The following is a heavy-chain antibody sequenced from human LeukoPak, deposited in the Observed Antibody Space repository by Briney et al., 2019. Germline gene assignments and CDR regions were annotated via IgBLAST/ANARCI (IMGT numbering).Heavy chain of an antibody. V-gene: IGHV4-31*03. CDR1: GDSISSGGYY. J-gene: IGHJ4*02. CDR2: IYYSGST. CDR3: ASMYSSGWYYFDY. Sequence: SETLSLTCTVPGDSISSGGYYWSWLRQHPGKGLEWIGYIYYSGSTYYNPSLKSRVTISVDTSKNQFSLKLSSVTAADTAVYYCASMYSSGWYYFDYWGQGTLVTVSS. D-gene: IGHD6-19*01.